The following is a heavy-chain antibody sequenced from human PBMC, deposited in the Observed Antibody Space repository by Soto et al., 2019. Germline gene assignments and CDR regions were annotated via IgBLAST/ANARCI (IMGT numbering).Heavy chain of an antibody. Sequence: PGGSLRLSCAASGFTVSDYYMSWIRQAPGKGLEWVSYISSSGSTIYYADSVKGRFTISRDNAKNSLYLQMNSLRAEDTAVYYCARARGVPAAIKSPAFDYYYMDVWGKGTTVTVSS. CDR3: ARARGVPAAIKSPAFDYYYMDV. V-gene: IGHV3-11*01. CDR2: ISSSGSTI. D-gene: IGHD2-2*02. CDR1: GFTVSDYY. J-gene: IGHJ6*03.